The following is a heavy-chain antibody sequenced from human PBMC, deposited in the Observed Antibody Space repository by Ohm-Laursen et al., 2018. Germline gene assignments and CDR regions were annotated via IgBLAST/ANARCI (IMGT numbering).Heavy chain of an antibody. V-gene: IGHV3-13*01. CDR3: ARASIFGNGMDV. CDR1: GLTFSSYD. Sequence: SLRLSCAASGLTFSSYDMHWVRQATGKGLEWVSAIGTAGDTYYPGSVKGRFTISRENAKNSLYLQMNSLRAGDTAVYYCARASIFGNGMDVWGQGTTVTVSS. CDR2: IGTAGDT. J-gene: IGHJ6*02. D-gene: IGHD3-9*01.